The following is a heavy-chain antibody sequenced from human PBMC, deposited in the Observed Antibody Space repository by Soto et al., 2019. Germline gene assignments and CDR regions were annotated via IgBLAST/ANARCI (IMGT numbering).Heavy chain of an antibody. V-gene: IGHV4-34*01. CDR1: GGSFSGYY. Sequence: PSETLSLTCAVYGGSFSGYYWSCIRQPPGKGLEWIGEINPSGSTNYNPSLKSRVTISVDTSKNQFSRKLSSVTAADTAVYYCARGYSSSYGGTYYYYGMDVWGQVTTVTV. CDR3: ARGYSSSYGGTYYYYGMDV. J-gene: IGHJ6*02. D-gene: IGHD6-6*01. CDR2: INPSGST.